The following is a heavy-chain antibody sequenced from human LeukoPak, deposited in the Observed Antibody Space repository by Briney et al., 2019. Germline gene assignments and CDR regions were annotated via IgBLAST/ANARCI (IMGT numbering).Heavy chain of an antibody. J-gene: IGHJ4*02. CDR1: GYTFTGYY. V-gene: IGHV1-2*02. CDR2: INPNSGGT. Sequence: ASVKVSCKASGYTFTGYYMHWVRQAPGQGLEWMGWINPNSGGTNYAQKFQGRVTMTRDTYISTAYMELSRLRSDDTAVYYCARELNYGYTVDYWGQGTLVTVSS. CDR3: ARELNYGYTVDY. D-gene: IGHD2-2*02.